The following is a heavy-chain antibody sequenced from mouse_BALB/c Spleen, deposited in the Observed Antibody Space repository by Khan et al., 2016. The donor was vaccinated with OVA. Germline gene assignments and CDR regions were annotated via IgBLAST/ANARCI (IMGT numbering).Heavy chain of an antibody. CDR2: ISSGGDYT. D-gene: IGHD4-1*01. CDR3: ADQLTGSFAY. Sequence: EVKLMESGGDLVKPGGSLKLSCAASGFTFSSYSMSWVRQTPDKRLEWVASISSGGDYTYYPDSVKGRFTISRDNAKHTLYLQMSDLKSEDTAMYYCADQLTGSFAYGGQGTLVTVSA. J-gene: IGHJ3*01. CDR1: GFTFSSYS. V-gene: IGHV5-6*01.